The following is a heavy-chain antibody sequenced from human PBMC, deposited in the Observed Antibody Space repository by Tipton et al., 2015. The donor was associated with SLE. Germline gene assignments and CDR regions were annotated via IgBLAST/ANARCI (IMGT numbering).Heavy chain of an antibody. D-gene: IGHD7-27*01. CDR3: ARGKHLGIGFDY. J-gene: IGHJ4*02. V-gene: IGHV3-48*03. CDR1: GFTFSSYE. CDR2: ISSSGSTI. Sequence: SLRLSCAASGFTFSSYEMNWVRQAPGKGLEWVSYISSSGSTIYYADSVKGRFTISRDNAKNSLYLQMNSLRAEDTAVYYCARGKHLGIGFDYWGQGTLVTVSS.